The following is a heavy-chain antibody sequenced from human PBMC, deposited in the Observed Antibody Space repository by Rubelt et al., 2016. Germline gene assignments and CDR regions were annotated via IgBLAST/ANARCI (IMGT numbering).Heavy chain of an antibody. V-gene: IGHV4-34*01. CDR3: ARSGSSYGSETFDY. J-gene: IGHJ4*02. Sequence: QVQLQQWGAGLLKPSETLSLTCAVYGGSFSGYYWSWIRQPPGEGLEWIGEINHSGITNYNASLKSRLTISVDTSKNQFSLKLGFVTAADTAVYYCARSGSSYGSETFDYWGQGTLVTVSS. D-gene: IGHD5-18*01. CDR2: INHSGIT. CDR1: GGSFSGYY.